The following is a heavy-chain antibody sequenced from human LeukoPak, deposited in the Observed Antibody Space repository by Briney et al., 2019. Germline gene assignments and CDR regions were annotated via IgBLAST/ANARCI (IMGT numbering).Heavy chain of an antibody. CDR3: ARVEAGTDFDY. V-gene: IGHV4-31*03. CDR1: GGSLSSGGYS. D-gene: IGHD6-13*01. J-gene: IGHJ4*02. CDR2: IYYSGST. Sequence: SETLSLTCTVSGGSLSSGGYSWSWIRQHPGKGLEWIGYIYYSGSTYYNPSLKSRVTISVDTSKNPFSLKLSSVTAADTAVYYCARVEAGTDFDYWGQGTLVTVSS.